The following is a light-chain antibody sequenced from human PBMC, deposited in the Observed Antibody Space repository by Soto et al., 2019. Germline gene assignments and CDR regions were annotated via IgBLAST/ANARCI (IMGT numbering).Light chain of an antibody. V-gene: IGKV3D-15*01. J-gene: IGKJ4*01. CDR3: QMYNNWVAT. CDR2: GAT. Sequence: EIVITHSSGILSFSPVDRATLSCRANQSISSNLAWYQQKPGQAPRLLIYGATTRATGIPARFSGSGSGTDFTLTINSLQSEDFAVYYCQMYNNWVATFGGGTKVDIK. CDR1: QSISSN.